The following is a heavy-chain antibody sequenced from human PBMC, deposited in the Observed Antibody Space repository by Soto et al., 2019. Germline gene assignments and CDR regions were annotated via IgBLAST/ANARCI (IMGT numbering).Heavy chain of an antibody. CDR3: ARDLRVRDYYDSSGYCFMDV. CDR1: GGTFSSYA. Sequence: QVQLVQSGAEVKKPGSSVKVSCKASGGTFSSYAISWVRQAPGQGLEWMGGSIPIFGTANYAQKFQGRVTITADESTSTADMELSSLRSEDTAVYYCARDLRVRDYYDSSGYCFMDVWGQGTTVTVSS. CDR2: SIPIFGTA. J-gene: IGHJ6*02. D-gene: IGHD3-22*01. V-gene: IGHV1-69*01.